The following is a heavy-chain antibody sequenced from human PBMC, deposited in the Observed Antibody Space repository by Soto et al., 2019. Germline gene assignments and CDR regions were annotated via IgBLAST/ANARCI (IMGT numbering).Heavy chain of an antibody. D-gene: IGHD6-19*01. CDR3: ATTDLALAGYVDY. Sequence: QLQLQESGPGLVKPSETLSLTCTVSGGSISSTIYYWVWIRQPPGKGLEWIGSIYYSGSTYYNPSLTSRVTISVDTSKNQFSLRLRSVTAADTAVYYCATTDLALAGYVDYFGQGTLVTVSS. CDR1: GGSISSTIYY. CDR2: IYYSGST. V-gene: IGHV4-39*01. J-gene: IGHJ4*02.